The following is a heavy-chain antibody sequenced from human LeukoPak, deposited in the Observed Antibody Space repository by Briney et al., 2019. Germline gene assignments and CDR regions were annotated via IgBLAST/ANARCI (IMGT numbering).Heavy chain of an antibody. Sequence: SETLSLTCTVSGGSISSYYWSWIRQPPGKGLEWIGYIYYGGSTNYNPSLKSRVTISVDTSKNQFSLKLSSVTAADTAVYYCARDEKLRGALSKGGSNYYYYGMDVWGQGTTVTVSS. CDR2: IYYGGST. D-gene: IGHD1-26*01. CDR1: GGSISSYY. V-gene: IGHV4-59*01. CDR3: ARDEKLRGALSKGGSNYYYYGMDV. J-gene: IGHJ6*02.